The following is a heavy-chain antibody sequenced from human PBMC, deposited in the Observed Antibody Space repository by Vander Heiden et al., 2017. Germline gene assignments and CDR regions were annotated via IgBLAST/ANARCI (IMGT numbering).Heavy chain of an antibody. D-gene: IGHD3-22*01. Sequence: EVQLVASGGGLVQPGRSLRLSCAASGFTFADYAMHWVRQAQGKGLEWVSGISWNSGSIGYADSVKGRFTISRDNAKNSLYLQMNSLRAEDTALYYCAKGPPRGIVVVPTGWFDPWGQGTLVTVSS. CDR3: AKGPPRGIVVVPTGWFDP. CDR1: GFTFADYA. CDR2: ISWNSGSI. J-gene: IGHJ5*02. V-gene: IGHV3-9*01.